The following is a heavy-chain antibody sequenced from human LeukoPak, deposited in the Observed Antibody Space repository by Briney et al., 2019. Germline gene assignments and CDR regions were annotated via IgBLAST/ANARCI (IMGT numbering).Heavy chain of an antibody. D-gene: IGHD3-3*01. CDR3: ARTLWSVSYFDY. Sequence: SETLSLTCTVSGGSISSYYWSWIRQPPGKGLEWIGYIYYSGSTNYNPSLKSRVTISVDTSKNQFSLKLSSVTAADTAVYYCARTLWSVSYFDYWAREPWSPSPQ. CDR2: IYYSGST. J-gene: IGHJ4*02. CDR1: GGSISSYY. V-gene: IGHV4-59*08.